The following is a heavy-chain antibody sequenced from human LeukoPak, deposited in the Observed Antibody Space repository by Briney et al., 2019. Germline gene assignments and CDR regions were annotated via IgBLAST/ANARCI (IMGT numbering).Heavy chain of an antibody. V-gene: IGHV4-4*07. Sequence: SETLSLTCTVSGGSISSYYWSWIRQPAGKGLEWIGRIYTSGSTNYNPTLKSRVTMSVDTSKTQFSLTMRSVPAVDTAVYYCPLTYHDFWSGYLRRLEYYGMDVWGQGTTVTVSS. CDR3: PLTYHDFWSGYLRRLEYYGMDV. CDR1: GGSISSYY. CDR2: IYTSGST. D-gene: IGHD3-3*01. J-gene: IGHJ6*02.